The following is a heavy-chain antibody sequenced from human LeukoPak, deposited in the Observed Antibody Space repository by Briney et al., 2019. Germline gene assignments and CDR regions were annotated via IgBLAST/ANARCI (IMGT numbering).Heavy chain of an antibody. Sequence: VRQAPGXXXXWVANIKQDGSEKYYVDSVKGRFTISRDNAKNSLYLQMNSLRAEDTAVYYCARDKWGGYSYGQGAFDIWGQGTMVTVSS. CDR3: ARDKWGGYSYGQGAFDI. V-gene: IGHV3-7*01. J-gene: IGHJ3*02. CDR2: IKQDGSEK. D-gene: IGHD5-18*01.